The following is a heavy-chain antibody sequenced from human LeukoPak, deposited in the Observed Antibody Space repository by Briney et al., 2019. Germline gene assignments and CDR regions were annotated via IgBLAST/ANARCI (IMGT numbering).Heavy chain of an antibody. CDR3: ARSRYCSSTTCYGGYDY. J-gene: IGHJ4*02. Sequence: SGPALVKPTQTLTLTCTFSGFSLSTSGMRVSWIRQPPGKALEWLARIDWDDDKFYSTSLKTRLTVSKDTSKNQVVLTMTSMDPVDTATYYCARSRYCSSTTCYGGYDYWGQGTLVTVSS. CDR1: GFSLSTSGMR. D-gene: IGHD2-2*01. CDR2: IDWDDDK. V-gene: IGHV2-70*04.